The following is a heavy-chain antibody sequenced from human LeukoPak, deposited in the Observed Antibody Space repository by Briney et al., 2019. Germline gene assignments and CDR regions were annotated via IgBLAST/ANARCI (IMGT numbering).Heavy chain of an antibody. V-gene: IGHV4-34*01. CDR1: GGAFSGYY. Sequence: SETLSLTCAVYGGAFSGYYWSWIRQPPGKGLEWIGEINHSGSTNYNPSLKSRVTISVDTSKNQFSLKLSSVTAADTAVYYCARGQWLVRLYYYGMDVWGQGTTVTVSS. D-gene: IGHD6-19*01. J-gene: IGHJ6*02. CDR3: ARGQWLVRLYYYGMDV. CDR2: INHSGST.